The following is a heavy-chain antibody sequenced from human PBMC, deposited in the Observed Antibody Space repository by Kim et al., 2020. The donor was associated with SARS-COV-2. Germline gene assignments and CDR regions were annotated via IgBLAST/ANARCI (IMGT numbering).Heavy chain of an antibody. CDR2: YN. J-gene: IGHJ4*02. Sequence: YNDYPVSVKSRITINPDTSKNQFSLQLNSVTPEDTAVYYCARDVGGSYNYWGQGTLVTVPS. D-gene: IGHD1-26*01. V-gene: IGHV6-1*01. CDR3: ARDVGGSYNY.